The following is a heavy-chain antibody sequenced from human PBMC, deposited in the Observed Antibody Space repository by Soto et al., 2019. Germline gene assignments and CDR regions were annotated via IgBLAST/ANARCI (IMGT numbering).Heavy chain of an antibody. Sequence: QVQLVESGGGVVQPGRSLRLSCAASGFTFSSYGMHWVRQAPGKGLEWVAVISYDGSNKYYADSGKGRFTISRDNSKNTLYLQMNSLRAEDTAVYYCAKDPGGLVILEYHDYWGQGTLVTVCS. CDR1: GFTFSSYG. CDR3: AKDPGGLVILEYHDY. CDR2: ISYDGSNK. V-gene: IGHV3-30*18. J-gene: IGHJ4*02. D-gene: IGHD2-21*01.